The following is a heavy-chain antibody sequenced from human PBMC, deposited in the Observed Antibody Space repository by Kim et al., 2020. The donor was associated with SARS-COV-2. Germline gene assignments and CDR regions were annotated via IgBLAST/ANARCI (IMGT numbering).Heavy chain of an antibody. CDR2: IKPDGSEK. V-gene: IGHV3-7*01. D-gene: IGHD2-2*01. Sequence: GGSLRLSCAASGFTFRDYWMDWFRQAPGKGLEWVANIKPDGSEKNCVDSVRGRFTISRDNAEKSLYLQMDSLRAEDTAVYYCASLKYDYWGRGALVTVSS. J-gene: IGHJ4*02. CDR1: GFTFRDYW. CDR3: ASLKYDY.